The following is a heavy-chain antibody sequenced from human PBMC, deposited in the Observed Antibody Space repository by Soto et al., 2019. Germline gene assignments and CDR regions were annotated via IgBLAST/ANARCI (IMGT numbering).Heavy chain of an antibody. D-gene: IGHD3-3*01. Sequence: SETLSLTCSLSGGSLKSCYWSWIRQSPGQGLEWIGYIYYSGSTKYNPSLKRRVTISVDTSNNQVSLKLSSVSAADTAVYFCLRSGGVGRSWRYYYYGLDVWGQGTTIT. V-gene: IGHV4-59*08. CDR2: IYYSGST. CDR1: GGSLKSCY. J-gene: IGHJ6*02. CDR3: LRSGGVGRSWRYYYYGLDV.